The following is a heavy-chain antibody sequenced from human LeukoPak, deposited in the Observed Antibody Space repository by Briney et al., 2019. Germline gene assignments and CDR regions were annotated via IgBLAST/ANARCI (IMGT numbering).Heavy chain of an antibody. CDR1: GYTFTGYY. D-gene: IGHD2-15*01. CDR3: ARDWGYCSGGSCFSAHYNWFDP. V-gene: IGHV1-2*02. Sequence: ASVKVSCKASGYTFTGYYMHWVRQAPGQGLEWMGWINPNSGGTNYAQKFQGRVTMTRDTSISTAYMELSRLRSDDTAVYYCARDWGYCSGGSCFSAHYNWFDPWGQGTLVTVSS. CDR2: INPNSGGT. J-gene: IGHJ5*02.